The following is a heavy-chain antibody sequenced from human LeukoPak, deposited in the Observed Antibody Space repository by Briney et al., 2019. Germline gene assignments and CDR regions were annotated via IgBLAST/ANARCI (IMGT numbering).Heavy chain of an antibody. CDR3: ARVFWSGDLFVSDS. J-gene: IGHJ4*02. Sequence: GGSLRLSCAASGFTFSIYVMSWVRQAPGKGREWVSGGSSSTTYYADSVKGRFTISRDNSRDTVFLQMNSLRAEDTAVYYCARVFWSGDLFVSDSWGQGTLVTVSS. V-gene: IGHV3-23*01. CDR1: GFTFSIYV. CDR2: GSSSTT. D-gene: IGHD3-3*01.